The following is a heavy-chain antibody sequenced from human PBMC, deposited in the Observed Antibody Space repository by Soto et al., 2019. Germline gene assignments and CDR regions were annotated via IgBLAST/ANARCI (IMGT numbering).Heavy chain of an antibody. J-gene: IGHJ5*02. V-gene: IGHV2-5*02. Sequence: QITLKESGPTLVKPTQTLTLTCTFSGFSLSTSGVGVGWIRQPPGKALEWLALIYWDDDKRYSPSLKSRLTITKETSKNKVVLTMTNMDPVDTATYYCAHRAITMVRGVIHWFDPWGQGTMVTVSS. CDR3: AHRAITMVRGVIHWFDP. CDR1: GFSLSTSGVG. D-gene: IGHD3-10*01. CDR2: IYWDDDK.